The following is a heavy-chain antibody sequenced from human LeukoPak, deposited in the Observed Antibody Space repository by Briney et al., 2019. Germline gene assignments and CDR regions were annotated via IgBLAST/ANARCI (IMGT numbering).Heavy chain of an antibody. V-gene: IGHV1-8*01. Sequence: ASVKVSCKASGYTFTSYDINWVRQATGQGLEWMGWMNPSSGNTGYAQKFQGRVTMTRNTSISTAYMELSSLRSEDTAVYYCARGRTPYYYGSGSYYKDWFDPWGQGTLVTVSS. CDR2: MNPSSGNT. CDR1: GYTFTSYD. CDR3: ARGRTPYYYGSGSYYKDWFDP. J-gene: IGHJ5*02. D-gene: IGHD3-10*01.